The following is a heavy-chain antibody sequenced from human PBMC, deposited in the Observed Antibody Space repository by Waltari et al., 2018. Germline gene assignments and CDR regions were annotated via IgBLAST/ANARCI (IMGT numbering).Heavy chain of an antibody. CDR2: IYTGGST. V-gene: IGHV4-61*02. D-gene: IGHD3-3*01. CDR1: GGSISSGSYY. J-gene: IGHJ5*02. CDR3: ARGLWDYDFWSGYYPNWFDP. Sequence: QVQLQESGPGLVKPSQTLSLTCTVSGGSISSGSYYWSWIRQPAGKGLEWIGRIYTGGSTTYNPSLKSRVTISVDTSKNQFSLKLSSVTAADTAVYYCARGLWDYDFWSGYYPNWFDPWGQGTLVTVSS.